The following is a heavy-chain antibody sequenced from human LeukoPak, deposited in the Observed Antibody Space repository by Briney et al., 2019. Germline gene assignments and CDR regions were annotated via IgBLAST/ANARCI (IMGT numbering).Heavy chain of an antibody. D-gene: IGHD6-13*01. Sequence: GGSLRLSCAASGFTFSSYGMHWVRQAPGKGLEWLAVVGYDGDKRDYADSVKGRFTISRDNSKNTLYLEMNSLRVEDTAVYYCAKPPVSSSWYWFDPWGQGTLVTASS. CDR3: AKPPVSSSWYWFDP. CDR1: GFTFSSYG. CDR2: VGYDGDKR. V-gene: IGHV3-30*18. J-gene: IGHJ5*02.